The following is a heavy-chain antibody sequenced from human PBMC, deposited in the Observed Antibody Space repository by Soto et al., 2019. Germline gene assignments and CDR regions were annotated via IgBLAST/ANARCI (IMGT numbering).Heavy chain of an antibody. J-gene: IGHJ4*02. CDR2: ISGSGGSK. CDR3: AKVNSGWYSYFDY. CDR1: GFTFSSYA. V-gene: IGHV3-23*01. Sequence: EVQLLESGGGLVQPGGSLRLSCADSGFTFSSYAMSWVRQAPGKGLAWVSAISGSGGSKDYADSVKGRFTISRDNSKNTLYLQMSSLRAEDTAVYYCAKVNSGWYSYFDYWGQGTLVTVSS. D-gene: IGHD6-19*01.